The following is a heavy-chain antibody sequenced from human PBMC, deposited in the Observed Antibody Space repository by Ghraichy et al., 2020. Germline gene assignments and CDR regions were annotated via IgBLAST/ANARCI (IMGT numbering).Heavy chain of an antibody. D-gene: IGHD2-15*01. CDR2: INPNSGGT. CDR3: ARAGYCSGGSCYATIDY. J-gene: IGHJ4*02. CDR1: GYTFTGYY. V-gene: IGHV1-2*02. Sequence: ASVKVSCKASGYTFTGYYMHWVRQAPGQGLEWMGWINPNSGGTNYAQKFQGRVTMTRDTSISTAYMELSRLRSDDTAVYYCARAGYCSGGSCYATIDYWGQGTLVTVSS.